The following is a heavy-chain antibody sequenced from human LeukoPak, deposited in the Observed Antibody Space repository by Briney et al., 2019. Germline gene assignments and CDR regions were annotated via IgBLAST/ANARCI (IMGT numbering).Heavy chain of an antibody. D-gene: IGHD1-14*01. CDR2: VNDRGST. Sequence: PSETLSLTCAVYGGSFSGHYWTWIRQPPGKGLQWIGEVNDRGSTNYNPSLKSRLTISEDKSKNQFSLRLPSVTAADTAVYYCARGVVSGRVGDYYYYMDVWGKGTTVTVSS. V-gene: IGHV4-34*01. CDR1: GGSFSGHY. J-gene: IGHJ6*03. CDR3: ARGVVSGRVGDYYYYMDV.